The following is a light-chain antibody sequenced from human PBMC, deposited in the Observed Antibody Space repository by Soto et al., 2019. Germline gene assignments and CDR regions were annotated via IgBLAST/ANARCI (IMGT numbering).Light chain of an antibody. Sequence: QSALTQPASVSGSPGQSITISCTGTSSDVGGYNYVSWYQQHPGKAPKLMIYDVSNRPSGVSNLFSGSKSGNTASLTISGLPAEDEADYYCRSCTSGRTLLGLCVTGTKLTVL. CDR2: DVS. CDR1: SSDVGGYNY. J-gene: IGLJ1*01. CDR3: RSCTSGRTLLGL. V-gene: IGLV2-14*01.